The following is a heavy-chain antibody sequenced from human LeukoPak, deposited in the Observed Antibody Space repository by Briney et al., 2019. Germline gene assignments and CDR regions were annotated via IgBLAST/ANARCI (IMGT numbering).Heavy chain of an antibody. CDR1: GFAFSRND. V-gene: IGHV3-23*01. Sequence: GGSLRLSCAASGFAFSRNDMFWVRQAPGKGLEWVSCISGSSGATYYADSVRGRFTISRDNSKNTVFLQMNSLRAEDTAIYYCATPYDYDFWSGYSSFDYWGQGTLVTVSS. D-gene: IGHD3-3*01. J-gene: IGHJ4*02. CDR3: ATPYDYDFWSGYSSFDY. CDR2: ISGSSGAT.